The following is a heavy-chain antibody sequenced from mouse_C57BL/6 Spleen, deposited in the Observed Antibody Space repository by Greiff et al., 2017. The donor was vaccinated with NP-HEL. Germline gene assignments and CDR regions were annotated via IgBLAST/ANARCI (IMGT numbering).Heavy chain of an antibody. CDR1: GYTFTSYW. V-gene: IGHV1-69*01. D-gene: IGHD2-5*01. Sequence: QVQLQQPGAELVMPGASVKLSCKASGYTFTSYWMHWVKQRPGQGLEWIGELDPSDSYTNYNQKFKGKSTLTVDKSSSTAYMQLSSLTSEDSAVYYCARAYSNYVGGFDYWGQGTTLTVSS. CDR3: ARAYSNYVGGFDY. CDR2: LDPSDSYT. J-gene: IGHJ2*01.